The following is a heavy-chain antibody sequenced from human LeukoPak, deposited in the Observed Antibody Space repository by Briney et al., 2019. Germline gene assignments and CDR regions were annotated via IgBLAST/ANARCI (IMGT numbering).Heavy chain of an antibody. CDR2: IYYSGST. D-gene: IGHD2-2*01. CDR1: GGSISSYY. CDR3: ARSGIVVVPAAMWWAHDAFDI. Sequence: SETLSLTCTVSGGSISSYYWSWIRQPPGKGLEWVGYIYYSGSTNYNPSLKSRVTISVDTSKNQFSLKLSSVTAADTAVYYCARSGIVVVPAAMWWAHDAFDIWGQGTMVTVSS. J-gene: IGHJ3*02. V-gene: IGHV4-59*01.